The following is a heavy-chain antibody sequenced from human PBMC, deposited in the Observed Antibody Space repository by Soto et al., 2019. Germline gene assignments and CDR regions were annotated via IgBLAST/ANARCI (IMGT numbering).Heavy chain of an antibody. Sequence: GASVKVSCKASGYTFTGYDINWLRQATGQGLEWMGWMNPNSGNTGYAQKFQGRVTMTRNTSISTAYMELSSLRSEDTAVYYCARGLIGIAARPVYWGQGTLVTVSS. V-gene: IGHV1-8*01. CDR3: ARGLIGIAARPVY. CDR1: GYTFTGYD. CDR2: MNPNSGNT. D-gene: IGHD6-6*01. J-gene: IGHJ4*02.